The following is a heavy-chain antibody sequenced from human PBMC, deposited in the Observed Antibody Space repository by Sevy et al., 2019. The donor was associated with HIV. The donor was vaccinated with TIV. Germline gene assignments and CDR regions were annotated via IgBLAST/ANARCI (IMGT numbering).Heavy chain of an antibody. D-gene: IGHD3-10*01. Sequence: QLGGSLRLSCAASGFTFSTYAMTWVRQAPGKGLEWVSVITYSGVNTYYADSVKGRFTISRDNSKNKLYLQMNSLRAEDTAVYYCAKDRVSGTYYTSDFDYWGQGTLVTVSS. CDR3: AKDRVSGTYYTSDFDY. CDR2: ITYSGVNT. CDR1: GFTFSTYA. V-gene: IGHV3-23*01. J-gene: IGHJ4*02.